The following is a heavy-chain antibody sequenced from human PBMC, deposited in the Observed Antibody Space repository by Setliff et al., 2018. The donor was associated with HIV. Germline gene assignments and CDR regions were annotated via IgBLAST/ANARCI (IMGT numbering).Heavy chain of an antibody. J-gene: IGHJ4*02. D-gene: IGHD1-26*01. CDR3: ASEGFSGSYFRY. V-gene: IGHV3-21*01. CDR1: GFRFRTYS. CDR2: ISTASNYI. Sequence: GGSLRLSCAASGFRFRTYSMNWVRQAPGKGLEWVSSISTASNYIYYADSVKGRFTISRDNAKNSLYLQMNSLRTDDTAVYYCASEGFSGSYFRYWGQGTPVTVSS.